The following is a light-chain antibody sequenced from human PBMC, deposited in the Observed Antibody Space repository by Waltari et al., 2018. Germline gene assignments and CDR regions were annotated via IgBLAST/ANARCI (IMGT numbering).Light chain of an antibody. V-gene: IGKV6-21*01. CDR3: QQSSSFPLT. CDR2: YAS. CDR1: QSIANS. Sequence: EIVLTQSPDFQSVTPKEKVTITCRASQSIANSLHWYQQKAEQSPKLLMKYASQPLSGVPSRFSGSGSGTDFTLTINSLEAEDAATYYCQQSSSFPLTFGGGTKVEIK. J-gene: IGKJ4*01.